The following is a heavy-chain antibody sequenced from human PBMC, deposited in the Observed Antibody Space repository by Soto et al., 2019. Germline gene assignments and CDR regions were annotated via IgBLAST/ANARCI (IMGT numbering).Heavy chain of an antibody. CDR3: ARLGGYYQAFDQ. CDR2: IYYTGTT. V-gene: IGHV4-59*08. D-gene: IGHD3-22*01. CDR1: GSPISSYY. J-gene: IGHJ4*01. Sequence: PSETLSLTCSVSGSPISSYYWGWFRLPPGQGLGWVGYIYYTGTTSYNPSLKGRVTVSLDTSKKQFSLKLRSVTAADTAVYFCARLGGYYQAFDQWGQGALVTVSS.